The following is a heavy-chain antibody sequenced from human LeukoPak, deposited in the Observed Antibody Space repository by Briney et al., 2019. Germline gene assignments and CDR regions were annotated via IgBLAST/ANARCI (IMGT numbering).Heavy chain of an antibody. D-gene: IGHD3-3*01. Sequence: PSQTLSLTCTVSGGSISRGGYYWSWIRQHPGKGLEWIGYIYYSGSTYYNPSLKSRVTISVDTSKNQFSLKLSSVTAADTAVYYCARASGFLEWLLQNNWFDPWGQGTLVTVSS. CDR1: GGSISRGGYY. CDR3: ARASGFLEWLLQNNWFDP. CDR2: IYYSGST. V-gene: IGHV4-31*03. J-gene: IGHJ5*02.